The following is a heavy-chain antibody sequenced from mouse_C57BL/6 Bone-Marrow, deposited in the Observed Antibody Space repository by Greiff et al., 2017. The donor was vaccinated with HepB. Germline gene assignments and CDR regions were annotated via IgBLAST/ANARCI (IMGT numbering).Heavy chain of an antibody. CDR3: ARHHYDYSWFAY. CDR1: EYEFPSHV. V-gene: IGHV5-2*01. Sequence: EVKLMESGGGLVQPGESLKLSCESNEYEFPSHVMSWVRKTPEKRLELVAAINSDGGSTYYPDTIERRFIISRDNTKKTLYLQMSSLRSEDTALYYCARHHYDYSWFAYWGQGTLVTVSA. J-gene: IGHJ3*01. CDR2: INSDGGST. D-gene: IGHD2-4*01.